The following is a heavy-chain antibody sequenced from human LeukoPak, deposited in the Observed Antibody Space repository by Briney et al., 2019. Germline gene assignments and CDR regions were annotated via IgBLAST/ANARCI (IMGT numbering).Heavy chain of an antibody. CDR1: GYTFTGYY. CDR3: ARDSADYDFWSGPDY. D-gene: IGHD3-3*01. V-gene: IGHV1-2*02. CDR2: INPNSGGT. Sequence: ASVKDSCKASGYTFTGYYMHWVRQAPGQGLEWMGWINPNSGGTNYAQKFQGRVTMTRDTSISTAYMELSRLRSDDTAVYYCARDSADYDFWSGPDYWGQGTLVTVSS. J-gene: IGHJ4*02.